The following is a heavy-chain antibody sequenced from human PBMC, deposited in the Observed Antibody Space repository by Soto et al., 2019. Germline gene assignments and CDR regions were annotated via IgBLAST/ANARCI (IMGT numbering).Heavy chain of an antibody. CDR3: AKDGITFEEVGI. CDR1: GFSFSSYA. J-gene: IGHJ3*02. V-gene: IGHV3-23*01. CDR2: ISGSGGST. Sequence: EVQLLESGGGLVQPGGSLRLSCAASGFSFSSYAMTWVRQAPGKGLEWVSAISGSGGSTYYGDSVKGRFTISRDNSKNTLYLQMNSLRAEDTAVYYCAKDGITFEEVGIWGQGTMVTVSS. D-gene: IGHD3-16*01.